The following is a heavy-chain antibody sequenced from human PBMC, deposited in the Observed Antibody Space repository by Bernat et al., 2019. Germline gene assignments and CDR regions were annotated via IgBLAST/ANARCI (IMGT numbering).Heavy chain of an antibody. D-gene: IGHD2-2*01. Sequence: QVQLVQSGAEVKKPGASVKVSCKASGYTFTSYGITWVRQAPGQGLEWMGWINAYSGNTNYEQKFQGRVTMTTDTSTSTAYMELRSLKSDDTAVFYCARGYCSRTSCYYYMDVWGQGTTVTVSS. V-gene: IGHV1-18*01. CDR2: INAYSGNT. CDR3: ARGYCSRTSCYYYMDV. J-gene: IGHJ6*03. CDR1: GYTFTSYG.